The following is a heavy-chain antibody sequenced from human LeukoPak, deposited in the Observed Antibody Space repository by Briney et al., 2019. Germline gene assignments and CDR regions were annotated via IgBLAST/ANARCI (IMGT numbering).Heavy chain of an antibody. CDR2: ISYDGSNK. J-gene: IGHJ6*02. CDR3: AKDNYGDYNYYYYGMDV. D-gene: IGHD4-17*01. Sequence: GGSLRLSCAASGFTFSSYGMHWVRQAPGKGLEWVEVISYDGSNKYYADSVKGRFTISRDNSKNTLYLQMNSLRAEDTAVYYCAKDNYGDYNYYYYGMDVWGQGTTVTVSS. CDR1: GFTFSSYG. V-gene: IGHV3-30*18.